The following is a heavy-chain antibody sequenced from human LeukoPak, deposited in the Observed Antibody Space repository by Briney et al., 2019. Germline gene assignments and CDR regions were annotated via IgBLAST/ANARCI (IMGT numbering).Heavy chain of an antibody. V-gene: IGHV1-2*06. J-gene: IGHJ3*02. Sequence: ASVKVSCKASGYTFTGYYMHWVRQAPGQGLEWMGRINPNSGGTNYAQRFQGRVTMTRDTSISTAYMELSRLRSDDTAVYYCARVWLGCSGGSCYYGAFDIWGQGTMDTVSS. CDR2: INPNSGGT. D-gene: IGHD2-15*01. CDR3: ARVWLGCSGGSCYYGAFDI. CDR1: GYTFTGYY.